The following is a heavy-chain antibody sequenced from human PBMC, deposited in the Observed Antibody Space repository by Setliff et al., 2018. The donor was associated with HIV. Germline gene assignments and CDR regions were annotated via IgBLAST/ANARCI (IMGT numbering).Heavy chain of an antibody. D-gene: IGHD4-17*01. V-gene: IGHV1-18*01. CDR2: ISTFDGST. CDR3: ARVPGDYGDNPIDY. Sequence: ASVKVSCKASGYNFFSYGTSWVRQAPGQGLEWMGWISTFDGSTDYAQNVQDRVTMTTDTSTSTVYMELRSLRSDDTAVYYCARVPGDYGDNPIDYWGQGTLVTVSS. CDR1: GYNFFSYG. J-gene: IGHJ4*02.